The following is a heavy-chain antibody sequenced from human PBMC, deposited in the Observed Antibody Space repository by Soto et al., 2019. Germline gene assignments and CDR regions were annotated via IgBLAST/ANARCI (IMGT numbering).Heavy chain of an antibody. CDR1: GFTFSDYG. Sequence: QVHLVESGGGVVQPGGSLRLSCAASGFTFSDYGVHWVRQAPGKGLEWVAVISNDGNKKNYGESAKGRFTISRDNSKNTLYLQMNTQRTEYTAVYDCTKSPQWVAKGGRDVWGQGTTVTVSS. J-gene: IGHJ6*02. D-gene: IGHD1-26*01. CDR2: ISNDGNKK. V-gene: IGHV3-30*18. CDR3: TKSPQWVAKGGRDV.